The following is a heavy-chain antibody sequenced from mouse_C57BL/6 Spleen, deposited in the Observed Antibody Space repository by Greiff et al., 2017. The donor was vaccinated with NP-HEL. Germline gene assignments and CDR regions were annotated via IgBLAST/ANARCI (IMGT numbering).Heavy chain of an antibody. D-gene: IGHD2-4*01. Sequence: QVQLQQSGAELVRPGTSVTMSCKASGYTFTNYWIGWAKQRPGHGLEWIGDIYPGGGYTNYYEQFKGKATLTADKSSSTAYLQFSSLTSEDSDIYSSARGDYDGGWFAYWGQGTLVTVSA. CDR3: ARGDYDGGWFAY. V-gene: IGHV1-63*01. CDR2: IYPGGGYT. CDR1: GYTFTNYW. J-gene: IGHJ3*01.